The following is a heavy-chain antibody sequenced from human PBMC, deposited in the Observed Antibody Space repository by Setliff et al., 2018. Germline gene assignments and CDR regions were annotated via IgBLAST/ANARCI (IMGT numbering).Heavy chain of an antibody. D-gene: IGHD6-13*01. CDR1: GYTFSDYG. V-gene: IGHV1-18*01. Sequence: GASVKVSCKASGYTFSDYGVSWVRQAPGQGLEWLGWISPYSGNSYSAPKFQGRLFLTTDTSAATAYLDLRSLRPDDTAVYFCSRLVRFCTRTACQRLSGDDYWGQGTLVTVSS. CDR3: SRLVRFCTRTACQRLSGDDY. J-gene: IGHJ4*02. CDR2: ISPYSGNS.